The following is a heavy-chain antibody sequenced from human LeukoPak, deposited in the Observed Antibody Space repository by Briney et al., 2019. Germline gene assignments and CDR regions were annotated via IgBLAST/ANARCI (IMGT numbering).Heavy chain of an antibody. CDR1: GFTFSSYW. Sequence: PGGSLRLSCAASGFTFSSYWVSWVRQAPGKGLEWVANIKQDGSEKYYVDSVKGRFTISRDNAKNSLYLQMNSLRAEDTAVYYCARDSTGFDYWGQGTLVTVSS. V-gene: IGHV3-7*01. CDR3: ARDSTGFDY. CDR2: IKQDGSEK. D-gene: IGHD2-2*01. J-gene: IGHJ4*02.